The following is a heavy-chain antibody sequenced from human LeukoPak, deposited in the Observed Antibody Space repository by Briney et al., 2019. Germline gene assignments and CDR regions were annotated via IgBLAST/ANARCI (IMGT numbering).Heavy chain of an antibody. CDR1: GYSISSGYY. Sequence: SETLSLTCTVSGYSISSGYYWGWIRQPPGKGLEWIGSIYHSGSTYYNPSLKSRVTISVDTSKNQFSLKLSSVTAADTAVYYCASRIAVAGPYFDYWGQGTLVTVSS. J-gene: IGHJ4*02. V-gene: IGHV4-38-2*02. CDR2: IYHSGST. D-gene: IGHD6-19*01. CDR3: ASRIAVAGPYFDY.